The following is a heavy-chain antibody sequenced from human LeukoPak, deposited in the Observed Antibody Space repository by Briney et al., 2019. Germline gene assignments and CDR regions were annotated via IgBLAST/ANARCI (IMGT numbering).Heavy chain of an antibody. D-gene: IGHD3-22*01. V-gene: IGHV4-34*01. J-gene: IGHJ3*02. CDR1: GGSFSGYY. CDR3: ARHNYDSSGYDAFDI. Sequence: SETLSLTCAVYGGSFSGYYWSWIRQPPGKGLEWIGSIYYSGSTYYNPSLKSRVTISVDTSKNQFSLKLSSVTAADTAVYYCARHNYDSSGYDAFDIWGQGTMVTVSS. CDR2: IYYSGST.